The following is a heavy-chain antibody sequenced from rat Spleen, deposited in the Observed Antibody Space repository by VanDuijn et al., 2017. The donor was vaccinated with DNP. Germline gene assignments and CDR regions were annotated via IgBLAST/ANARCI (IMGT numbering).Heavy chain of an antibody. V-gene: IGHV5-20*01. CDR1: GFSFSDYY. CDR2: ITYDGATT. Sequence: EVQLVESGGGLVQPGRSLKLSCAASGFSFSDYYMAWVRQAPTKGLEWVAYITYDGATTYYRGSVKGRFTISRDNAESSLYMQMNSLKSEDTATYYCIRWNSGHFDYWGQGVMVTVSS. D-gene: IGHD4-3*01. CDR3: IRWNSGHFDY. J-gene: IGHJ2*01.